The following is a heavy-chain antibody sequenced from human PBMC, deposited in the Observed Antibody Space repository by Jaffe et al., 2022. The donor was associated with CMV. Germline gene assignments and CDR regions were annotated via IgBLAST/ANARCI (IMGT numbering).Heavy chain of an antibody. V-gene: IGHV3-64D*06. CDR3: VKRSSVWSLYFDY. Sequence: EVQLVESGGGLVQPGGSLRLSCSASGFTFSSYAMHWVRQAPGKGLEYVSAISSNGGSTYYADSVKGRFTISRDNSKNTLYLQMSSLRAEDTAVYYCVKRSSVWSLYFDYWGQGTLVTVSS. CDR2: ISSNGGST. J-gene: IGHJ4*02. D-gene: IGHD2-8*01. CDR1: GFTFSSYA.